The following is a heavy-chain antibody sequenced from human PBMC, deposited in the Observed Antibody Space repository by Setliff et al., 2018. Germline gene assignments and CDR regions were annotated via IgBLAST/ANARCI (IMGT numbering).Heavy chain of an antibody. CDR3: AREELWFGELASYYYYGMDV. D-gene: IGHD3-10*01. Sequence: GGSLRLSCAASGFTFSSYSMNWVRQAPGKGLEWVSSISSSSSYIYYADSVKGRFTISRDNAKNSLYLQMNSLRAEDTAVYYCAREELWFGELASYYYYGMDVRGQGTTVTVS. CDR1: GFTFSSYS. J-gene: IGHJ6*02. V-gene: IGHV3-21*01. CDR2: ISSSSSYI.